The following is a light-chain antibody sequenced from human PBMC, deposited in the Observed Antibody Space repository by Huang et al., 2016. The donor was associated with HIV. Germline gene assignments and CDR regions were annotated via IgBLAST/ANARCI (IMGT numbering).Light chain of an antibody. J-gene: IGKJ1*01. V-gene: IGKV3-20*01. CDR3: QQYGSSPAT. CDR1: QSVSSGY. Sequence: EIVLTQSPGTLSLSPGERTTLSCRASQSVSSGYLAWYQQKPGQAPRLLIDVASTRATDIPGRFSGSGSGTDFTLTISRLQPEDFAVYYCQQYGSSPATFGQGTKV. CDR2: VAS.